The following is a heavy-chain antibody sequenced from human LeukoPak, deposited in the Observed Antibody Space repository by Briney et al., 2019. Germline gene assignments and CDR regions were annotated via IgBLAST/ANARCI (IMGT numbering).Heavy chain of an antibody. V-gene: IGHV3-9*01. D-gene: IGHD2-2*01. CDR2: ISWKSDII. J-gene: IGHJ6*02. CDR3: VKSFYASPPAGMDV. CDR1: GFTFSNYW. Sequence: GGSLRLSCAASGFTFSNYWMTWVRQAPGKGLEWVSTISWKSDIIGYADSVKGRFTISRDNAKSSLYLQMNSLRVEDTALYYYVKSFYASPPAGMDVWGQGTTVTVSS.